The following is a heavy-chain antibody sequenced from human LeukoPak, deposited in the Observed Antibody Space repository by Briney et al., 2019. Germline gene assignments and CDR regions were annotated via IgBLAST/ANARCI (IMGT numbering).Heavy chain of an antibody. CDR1: GGSISSGDYY. V-gene: IGHV4-30-4*08. D-gene: IGHD7-27*01. Sequence: KPSETLSLTCTVSGGSISSGDYYWSWIRQPPGKGLEGIGYIYYSGSTYYNPSLKSRVTISVDTSKNQFSLKLSSVTAADTAVYYCARADAWGTLAAFDIWGQGTMVTVFS. J-gene: IGHJ3*02. CDR2: IYYSGST. CDR3: ARADAWGTLAAFDI.